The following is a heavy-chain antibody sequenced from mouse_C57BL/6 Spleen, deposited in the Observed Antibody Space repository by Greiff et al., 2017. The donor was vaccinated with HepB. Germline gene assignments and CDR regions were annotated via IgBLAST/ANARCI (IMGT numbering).Heavy chain of an antibody. CDR3: ARSGYYGNYVDYAMDY. D-gene: IGHD2-1*01. CDR1: GYAFSSYW. Sequence: VKLVESGAELVKPGASVKISCKASGYAFSSYWMNWVKQRPGKGLEWIGQIYPGDGDTNYNGKFKGKATLTADKSSSTAYMQLSSLTSEDSAVYFCARSGYYGNYVDYAMDYWGQGTSVTVSS. CDR2: IYPGDGDT. J-gene: IGHJ4*01. V-gene: IGHV1-80*01.